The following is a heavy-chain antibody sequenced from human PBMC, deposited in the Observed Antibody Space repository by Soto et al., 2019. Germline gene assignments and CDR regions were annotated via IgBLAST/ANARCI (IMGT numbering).Heavy chain of an antibody. V-gene: IGHV3-7*03. Sequence: GGPLRLSCAACGFTFSKYWMSWVRQAPGTGLEWVANIKQAGSETYCVDSGKGRSTISRDNAGNFMFQQMDSLRAEDTAVYYCAKLSTGVFNADYWGQGTLVTVSS. D-gene: IGHD2-2*01. CDR3: AKLSTGVFNADY. J-gene: IGHJ4*02. CDR2: IKQAGSET. CDR1: GFTFSKYW.